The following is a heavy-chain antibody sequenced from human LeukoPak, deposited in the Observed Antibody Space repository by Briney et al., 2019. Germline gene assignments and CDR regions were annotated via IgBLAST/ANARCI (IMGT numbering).Heavy chain of an antibody. J-gene: IGHJ4*02. Sequence: ASVNVSCKASGYTFTSYDINWVRQATGQGLEWMGWMNPNSGNTGYAQKFQGRVTITRNTSISTAYMELSSLRSEDTAVYYCARGLDGSGYPDYWGQGTLVTVSS. CDR3: ARGLDGSGYPDY. CDR2: MNPNSGNT. V-gene: IGHV1-8*03. D-gene: IGHD3-22*01. CDR1: GYTFTSYD.